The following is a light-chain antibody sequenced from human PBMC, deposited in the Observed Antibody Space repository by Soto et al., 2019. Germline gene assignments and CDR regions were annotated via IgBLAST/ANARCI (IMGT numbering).Light chain of an antibody. Sequence: QSVLTQPPSASGTPGQGVTLSCSGSASNIGSQPVSWYQHLPGTAPKLLISRNTERPSGVPDRSSGSKSGTSAALAISGLQSEDEGDYYCAAWDDSLDAWLFGGGTQLTVL. CDR2: RNT. CDR3: AAWDDSLDAWL. CDR1: ASNIGSQP. V-gene: IGLV1-44*01. J-gene: IGLJ3*02.